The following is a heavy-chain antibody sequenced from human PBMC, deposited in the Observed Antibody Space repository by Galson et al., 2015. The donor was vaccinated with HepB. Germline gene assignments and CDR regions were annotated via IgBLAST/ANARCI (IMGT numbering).Heavy chain of an antibody. J-gene: IGHJ4*02. Sequence: SLRLSCAASGFFFSDYNMNWVRQAPGKGLEWVSYINGGSSTIYYADSVEGRFTISRDNAKNSLYLQMNSLRDDDTAVYYCARDSGIAGADDYWGQGTLVTVSS. D-gene: IGHD6-13*01. CDR2: INGGSSTI. CDR1: GFFFSDYN. CDR3: ARDSGIAGADDY. V-gene: IGHV3-48*02.